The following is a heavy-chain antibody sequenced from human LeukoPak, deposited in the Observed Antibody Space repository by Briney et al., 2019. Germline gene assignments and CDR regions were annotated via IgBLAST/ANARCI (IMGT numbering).Heavy chain of an antibody. D-gene: IGHD3-3*01. CDR2: INHSGST. V-gene: IGHV4-34*01. CDR1: GGSFSGYY. CDR3: ATYDFWSGYRDY. Sequence: KPSETLSVTCAVYGGSFSGYYWSWIRQPPGKGLEWIGEINHSGSTNYNPSLKSRVTISVDTSKNQFSLKLSSVTAADTAVYYCATYDFWSGYRDYWGQGTLVTVSS. J-gene: IGHJ4*02.